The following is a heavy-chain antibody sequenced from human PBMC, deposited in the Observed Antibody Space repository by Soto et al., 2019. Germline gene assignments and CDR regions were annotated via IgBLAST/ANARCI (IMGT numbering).Heavy chain of an antibody. J-gene: IGHJ6*03. V-gene: IGHV3-23*01. CDR2: ISGSVGST. CDR3: AKYPMVRGENYYYMDV. CDR1: GFTFSSYA. Sequence: GGSLRLSCAASGFTFSSYAMSWVRQAPGKGLEWVSAISGSVGSTYYADSVKGRFTISRDNSKNTLYLQMNSLRAEDTAVYYCAKYPMVRGENYYYMDVWGTGTTVTVSS. D-gene: IGHD3-10*01.